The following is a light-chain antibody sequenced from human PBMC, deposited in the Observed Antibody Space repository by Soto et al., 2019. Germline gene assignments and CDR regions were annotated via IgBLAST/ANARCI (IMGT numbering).Light chain of an antibody. CDR2: DVS. J-gene: IGLJ1*01. Sequence: QSVLTQPASVSGPPGQSITISCTGTSSDVGGYNYVSWYQHHPGKAPKLMIYDVSNRPSGVSNRFSGSKSGNTASLTISGLQGEDEANYYCVSYTSISTHVFGTGTKVTVL. V-gene: IGLV2-14*01. CDR3: VSYTSISTHV. CDR1: SSDVGGYNY.